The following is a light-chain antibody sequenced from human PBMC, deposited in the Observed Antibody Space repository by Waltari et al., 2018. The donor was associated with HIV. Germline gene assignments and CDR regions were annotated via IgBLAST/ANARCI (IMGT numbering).Light chain of an antibody. Sequence: QSAPTQPPSASGSPGPSVTTSCTGTSSDMDGYNYVSWYQQPPGKAPKLIIYEVNERPSGVPDRFSGSKSGITASLTVSGLQAEDEADYYCFSYAGSRDYVFGTGTKVTVL. J-gene: IGLJ1*01. CDR1: SSDMDGYNY. CDR3: FSYAGSRDYV. CDR2: EVN. V-gene: IGLV2-8*01.